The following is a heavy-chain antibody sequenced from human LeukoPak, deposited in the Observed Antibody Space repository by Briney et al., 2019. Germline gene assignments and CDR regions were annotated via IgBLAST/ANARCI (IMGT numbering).Heavy chain of an antibody. CDR3: ARGHGDSSDLGYDI. J-gene: IGHJ3*02. V-gene: IGHV1-69*13. D-gene: IGHD4-17*01. CDR1: GYTFTGYY. Sequence: ASVKVSCKASGYTFTGYYIHWVRQAPGQGLEWMGGIIPIFGTANYAQKFQGRVTITADESTSTAYMELSSLRSEDTAVYYCARGHGDSSDLGYDIWGQGTMVTVSS. CDR2: IIPIFGTA.